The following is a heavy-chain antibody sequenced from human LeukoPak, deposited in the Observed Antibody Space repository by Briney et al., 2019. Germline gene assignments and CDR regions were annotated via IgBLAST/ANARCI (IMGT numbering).Heavy chain of an antibody. V-gene: IGHV3-48*03. CDR1: GFTFSSYE. D-gene: IGHD1-1*01. Sequence: PGGSLRLSCAASGFTFSSYEMNWVRQAPGKGLEWVSYISSSGSTIYYADSVKGRFTISRDNSKNTLYLQMNSLRAEDTAVYYCASPNDGYFDYWGQGTLVTVSS. J-gene: IGHJ4*02. CDR2: ISSSGSTI. CDR3: ASPNDGYFDY.